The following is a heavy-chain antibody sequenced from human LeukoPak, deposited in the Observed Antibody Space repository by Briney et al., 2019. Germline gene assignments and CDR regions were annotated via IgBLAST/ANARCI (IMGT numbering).Heavy chain of an antibody. CDR1: GFTFSSYS. D-gene: IGHD3-22*01. J-gene: IGHJ2*01. V-gene: IGHV3-21*01. CDR3: ARDPYDSRAYWYFDL. CDR2: ISSSSSYI. Sequence: KTGGSLRLSCAASGFTFSSYSMNWVRQAPGKGLEWVSSISSSSSYIYYADSVKGRFTISRDNAKNSLYLQMNSLRAEDTAVYYCARDPYDSRAYWYFDLWGRGTLVTVSS.